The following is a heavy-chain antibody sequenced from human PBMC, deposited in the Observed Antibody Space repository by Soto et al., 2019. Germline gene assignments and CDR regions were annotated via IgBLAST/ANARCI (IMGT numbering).Heavy chain of an antibody. Sequence: PSETLSLTCTVSGGSISSGGYYWSWIRQHPGKGLEWIGYIYYSGSTYYNPSLKSRVTISVDTSKNQFSLKLSSVTAADTAVYYCARVYYGSGSPNWFDPWGQGTLVTVSS. CDR3: ARVYYGSGSPNWFDP. CDR2: IYYSGST. J-gene: IGHJ5*02. D-gene: IGHD3-10*01. CDR1: GGSISSGGYY. V-gene: IGHV4-31*03.